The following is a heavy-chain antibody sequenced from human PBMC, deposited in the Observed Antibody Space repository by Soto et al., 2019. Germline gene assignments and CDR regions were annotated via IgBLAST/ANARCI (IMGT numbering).Heavy chain of an antibody. CDR1: GFTFSSYG. CDR3: ARDLYSSGYLFDY. V-gene: IGHV3-33*01. Sequence: ESGGGVVQPGRSLRLSCAASGFTFSSYGMHWVRQAPGKGLEWVAVIWYDGSNKYYADSVKGRFTISRDNSKNTLYLQMNSLRAEDTAVYYCARDLYSSGYLFDYWGQGTLVTVSS. D-gene: IGHD3-22*01. CDR2: IWYDGSNK. J-gene: IGHJ4*02.